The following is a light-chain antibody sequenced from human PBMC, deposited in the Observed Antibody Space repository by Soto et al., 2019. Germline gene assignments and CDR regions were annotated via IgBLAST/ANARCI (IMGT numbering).Light chain of an antibody. J-gene: IGLJ1*01. CDR1: NSDVGRYNL. Sequence: SVLTQRASVSGSPGQSITFSCTGTNSDVGRYNLVSWYQQNPGKAPKLIIYEGSKRPSGISNRFSGSKSGNTASLTISGLQAEDESDYYGCSYADRTAWGFGTGTKVTGL. CDR3: CSYADRTAWG. CDR2: EGS. V-gene: IGLV2-23*01.